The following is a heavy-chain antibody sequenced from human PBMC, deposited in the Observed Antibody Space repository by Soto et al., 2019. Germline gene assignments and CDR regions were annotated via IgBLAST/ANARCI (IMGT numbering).Heavy chain of an antibody. D-gene: IGHD2-21*01. Sequence: SETLSLTCSVFGDSISRHYWSWIRQPAGKGLEYIGRIYNSGLINYNPSLESRVSMSVDPSKNQISLKLTSAAAADTAIYYCARGPFCGEECYFAYWGQGTLVTVSS. CDR1: GDSISRHY. J-gene: IGHJ4*02. CDR3: ARGPFCGEECYFAY. V-gene: IGHV4-4*07. CDR2: IYNSGLI.